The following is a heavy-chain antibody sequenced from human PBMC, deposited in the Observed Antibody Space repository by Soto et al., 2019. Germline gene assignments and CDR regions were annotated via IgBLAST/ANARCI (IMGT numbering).Heavy chain of an antibody. CDR3: AKDRGTRLPPIVVLTVHDY. CDR2: ISGSGGST. CDR1: RFTFSSYV. V-gene: IGHV3-23*01. Sequence: EVQLLESGGGLVQPGGSLRLSCAASRFTFSSYVMSWVRQAPGKGLEWVSTISGSGGSTYYADPVKGRFTISRDNLKNTLYLQMNSLRAEDTAVYYCAKDRGTRLPPIVVLTVHDYWGQGTLVTVSS. D-gene: IGHD2-2*01. J-gene: IGHJ4*02.